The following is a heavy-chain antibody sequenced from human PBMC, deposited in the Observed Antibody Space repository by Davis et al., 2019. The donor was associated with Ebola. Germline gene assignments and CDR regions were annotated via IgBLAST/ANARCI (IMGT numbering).Heavy chain of an antibody. J-gene: IGHJ5*02. V-gene: IGHV3-30*04. Sequence: GESLKISCAASGFTFSSYAMHWVRQAPGKGLEWVAVISYDGSNKYYADSVKGRFTISRDNSKNTLYLQMNSLRAEDTAVYYCARDPSYCSGGSCYTNNWFDPWGQGTLVTVSS. CDR2: ISYDGSNK. CDR1: GFTFSSYA. D-gene: IGHD2-15*01. CDR3: ARDPSYCSGGSCYTNNWFDP.